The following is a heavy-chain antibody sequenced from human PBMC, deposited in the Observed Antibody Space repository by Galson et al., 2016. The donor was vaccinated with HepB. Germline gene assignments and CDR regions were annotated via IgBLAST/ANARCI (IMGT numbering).Heavy chain of an antibody. CDR2: ISYDGNNE. CDR1: GFTFSNYA. D-gene: IGHD5-24*01. J-gene: IGHJ4*02. Sequence: SLRLSCAASGFTFSNYAMHWVRQAPGKGLEWVALISYDGNNEYYADSVKGRFTLSRDNSKSTLYLQMNSLRAEDTAVYYCARMGLHGYTGEYYFDHWGQGTLVAVSS. V-gene: IGHV3-30-3*01. CDR3: ARMGLHGYTGEYYFDH.